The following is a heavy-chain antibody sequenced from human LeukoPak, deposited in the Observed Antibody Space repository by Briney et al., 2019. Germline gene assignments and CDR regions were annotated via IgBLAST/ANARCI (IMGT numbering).Heavy chain of an antibody. Sequence: ASVKVSCTASGYTFTSYGISWVRQAPGQGLEWMGWISAYNGNTNYAQKLQGRVTMTTDTSTSTAYMELRSLRSDDTAVYYCARDGPFYDSSGKAFDYWGQGTLVTVSS. D-gene: IGHD3-22*01. V-gene: IGHV1-18*01. J-gene: IGHJ4*02. CDR3: ARDGPFYDSSGKAFDY. CDR2: ISAYNGNT. CDR1: GYTFTSYG.